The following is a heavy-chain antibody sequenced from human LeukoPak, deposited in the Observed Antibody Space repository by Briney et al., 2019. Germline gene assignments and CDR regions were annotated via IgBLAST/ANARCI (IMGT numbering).Heavy chain of an antibody. D-gene: IGHD4-11*01. CDR2: IYSGGST. Sequence: QTGGSLRLSCAASGFTVSSNYMSWVRQAPGKGLEWVSVIYSGGSTYYADSVKGRFTISRDNSKNTLYLQMSSLRAEDTAVYYCARPRRQYGLGLGYWGQRTLVTVSS. V-gene: IGHV3-66*02. CDR3: ARPRRQYGLGLGY. J-gene: IGHJ4*02. CDR1: GFTVSSNY.